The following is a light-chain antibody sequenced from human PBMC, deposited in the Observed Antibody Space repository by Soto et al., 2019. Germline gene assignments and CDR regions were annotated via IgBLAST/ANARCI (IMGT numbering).Light chain of an antibody. CDR3: QQYGGSSLYT. Sequence: EIVLTQSPGTMSLSPGERATLSCRASQSVSSSYLAWYQQKPGQAPRLLIYGASSRATGIPDRLSGSGSGTDFTLTISRLEPEDFAVYYCQQYGGSSLYTFGQGTKLEI. V-gene: IGKV3-20*01. J-gene: IGKJ2*01. CDR2: GAS. CDR1: QSVSSSY.